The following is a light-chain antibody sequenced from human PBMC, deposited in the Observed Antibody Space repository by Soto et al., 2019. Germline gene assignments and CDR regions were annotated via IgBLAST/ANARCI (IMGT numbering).Light chain of an antibody. Sequence: EILLTQSPATLSLSPGEGATLSCRVSQSVSSSFLAWYQQQPGQAPRLLIYATSRRAPGIPDRFSGSGSGTDFTLTISRLEPEDFAVYYCHQFDSSLTFGQGTKVEIK. CDR1: QSVSSSF. V-gene: IGKV3-20*01. J-gene: IGKJ1*01. CDR2: ATS. CDR3: HQFDSSLT.